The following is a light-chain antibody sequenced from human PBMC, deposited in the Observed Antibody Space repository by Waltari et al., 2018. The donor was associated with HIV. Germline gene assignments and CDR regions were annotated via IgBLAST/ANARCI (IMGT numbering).Light chain of an antibody. V-gene: IGLV2-14*03. Sequence: QSVLTQPASVSGSPGQSVSTISCTGTSSDFGFDNYVSWYQQYPGKAPTLIIYEVSSRPSGVSDRFSGSKSGNTASLTISGLQNEDEADYFCTSYTTSDTLRFGGGTKVTVL. CDR2: EVS. CDR1: SSDFGFDNY. J-gene: IGLJ3*02. CDR3: TSYTTSDTLR.